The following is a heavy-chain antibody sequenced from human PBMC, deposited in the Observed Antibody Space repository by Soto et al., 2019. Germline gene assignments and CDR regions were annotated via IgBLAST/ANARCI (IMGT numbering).Heavy chain of an antibody. CDR2: IYHSGSI. CDR3: AIASRGYSYFDY. V-gene: IGHV4-4*02. D-gene: IGHD5-18*01. CDR1: GGSITSNNW. Sequence: QVQLQESGPGLVKPSGTLSLTCAVSGGSITSNNWWSWVRQPPGKGLEWIGEIYHSGSINYNPSINSRVTISVDKSKNHCSLNLISVTAADTAVYYCAIASRGYSYFDYLGQGTLVTVSS. J-gene: IGHJ4*02.